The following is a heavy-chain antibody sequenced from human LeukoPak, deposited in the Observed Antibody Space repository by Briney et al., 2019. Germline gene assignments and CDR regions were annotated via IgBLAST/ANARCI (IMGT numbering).Heavy chain of an antibody. Sequence: SVKVSCKASGGTFSSYAISWVRQAPGQGLEWMGGIIPIFGTANYAQKFQGRVTITADESTSTAYMELSSLRSEDTAVYYCARAVTMVRGGPTNHFDYWGQGTLVTVSS. D-gene: IGHD3-10*01. CDR3: ARAVTMVRGGPTNHFDY. CDR2: IIPIFGTA. V-gene: IGHV1-69*13. J-gene: IGHJ4*02. CDR1: GGTFSSYA.